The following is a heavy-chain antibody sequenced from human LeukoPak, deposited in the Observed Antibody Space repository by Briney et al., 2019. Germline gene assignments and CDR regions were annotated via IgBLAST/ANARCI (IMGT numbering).Heavy chain of an antibody. D-gene: IGHD3-10*01. J-gene: IGHJ6*02. Sequence: ASVKVSCKASGGTFSGYPISWVRQAPGQGLEWMGGIIPIFGTENYAQKFKGRVTITPAEATSTAYMELSSLRSEDTAVYYCARGSDYRPGYGMDVWGQGSTVSVCS. CDR1: GGTFSGYP. V-gene: IGHV1-69*13. CDR2: IIPIFGTE. CDR3: ARGSDYRPGYGMDV.